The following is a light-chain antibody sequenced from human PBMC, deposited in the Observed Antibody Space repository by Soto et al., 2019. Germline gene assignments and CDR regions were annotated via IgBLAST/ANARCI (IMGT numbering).Light chain of an antibody. Sequence: QSALTQPPSASGSPGQSVTISCTGTGSDIGGYNFVSWYQQRPGKVPKLIIYEVNKRPSGVPDRFSGSKSGNTASLTVSGLQADDEAVYYCSSYAGTNNRYVFGTGTKLTVL. CDR3: SSYAGTNNRYV. CDR1: GSDIGGYNF. J-gene: IGLJ1*01. V-gene: IGLV2-8*01. CDR2: EVN.